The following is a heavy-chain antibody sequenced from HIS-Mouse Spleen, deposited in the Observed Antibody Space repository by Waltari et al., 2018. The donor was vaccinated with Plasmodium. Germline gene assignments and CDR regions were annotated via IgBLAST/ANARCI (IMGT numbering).Heavy chain of an antibody. CDR2: IGTAGDT. CDR3: ARGPTYSSSYYFDY. D-gene: IGHD6-6*01. V-gene: IGHV3-13*01. Sequence: EVQLVESGGGLVQPGGSLRLSCAASGFTFSSYDMHWVRQATGKVREWVSAIGTAGDTYYPGSVKGRFTISRENAKNSLYLQMNSLRAGDTAVYYCARGPTYSSSYYFDYWGQGTLVTVSS. J-gene: IGHJ4*02. CDR1: GFTFSSYD.